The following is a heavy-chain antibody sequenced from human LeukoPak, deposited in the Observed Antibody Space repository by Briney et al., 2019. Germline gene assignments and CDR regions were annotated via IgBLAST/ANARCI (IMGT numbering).Heavy chain of an antibody. D-gene: IGHD3-22*01. Sequence: SETLSLTCAVYGGSFSCYYWSWIRQPPGKGLEWIGEINHSGSTNYNPSLKSRVTISVDTSKNQFSLKLSSVTAADTAVYYCAREYDSSGFDAFDIWGQGTMVTVSS. V-gene: IGHV4-34*01. CDR3: AREYDSSGFDAFDI. CDR1: GGSFSCYY. J-gene: IGHJ3*02. CDR2: INHSGST.